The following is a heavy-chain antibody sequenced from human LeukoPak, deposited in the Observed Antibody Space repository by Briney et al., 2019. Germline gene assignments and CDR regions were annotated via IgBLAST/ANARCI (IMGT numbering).Heavy chain of an antibody. V-gene: IGHV4-59*01. J-gene: IGHJ4*02. CDR1: GGSISSYY. D-gene: IGHD3-3*01. CDR3: ARTKESITIFGVVTYFDY. Sequence: SETLSLTCTVSGGSISSYYWSWIRQPPGKGLEWIGYIYYSGSTNYNPSLKRRVTISVDTSKNQFSLKLSSVTAADTAVYYCARTKESITIFGVVTYFDYWGQGTLVTVSS. CDR2: IYYSGST.